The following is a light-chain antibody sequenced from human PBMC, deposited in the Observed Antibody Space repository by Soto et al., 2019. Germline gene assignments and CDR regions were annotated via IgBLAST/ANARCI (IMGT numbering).Light chain of an antibody. CDR3: SSFAGYYSLV. Sequence: QSALTQPRSVSGSPGQSLTFSCTGTSSDVGAYNSVSWYQQHPGKAPKLVIYGVNKRPSGVPDRFFGSKSGNTASLTISGLQAEDEAVYYCSSFAGYYSLVFGGGTKLTVL. CDR2: GVN. CDR1: SSDVGAYNS. V-gene: IGLV2-11*01. J-gene: IGLJ3*02.